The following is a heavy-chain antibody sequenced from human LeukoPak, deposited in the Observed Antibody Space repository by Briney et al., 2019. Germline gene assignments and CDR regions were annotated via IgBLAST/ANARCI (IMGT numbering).Heavy chain of an antibody. CDR2: INPNSGGT. D-gene: IGHD3-22*01. CDR1: GYTFTGYY. Sequence: ASVKVSCKASGYTFTGYYMHWVRQAPGQGLEWMGWINPNSGGTNYAQKFQGRVTMTRDTSISTAYMELSRLRSDDTAVYYCARERFYYDSSGYSGNDAFDIWGQGTMVTVSS. V-gene: IGHV1-2*02. J-gene: IGHJ3*02. CDR3: ARERFYYDSSGYSGNDAFDI.